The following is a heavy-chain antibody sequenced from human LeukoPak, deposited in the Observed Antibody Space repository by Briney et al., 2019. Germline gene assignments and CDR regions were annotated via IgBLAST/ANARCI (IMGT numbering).Heavy chain of an antibody. CDR3: ATGTHYDLLPF. D-gene: IGHD3-9*01. V-gene: IGHV1-24*01. CDR2: FDPESGEV. Sequence: ASVKVSCKVSGYIITELSTHWVRQAPGKGREGMGGFDPESGEVIYEQKFQDRVTLTEGTSTDTAYMELSSLRSEDTPLYFLATGTHYDLLPFWGQGTMVTV. CDR1: GYIITELS. J-gene: IGHJ4*02.